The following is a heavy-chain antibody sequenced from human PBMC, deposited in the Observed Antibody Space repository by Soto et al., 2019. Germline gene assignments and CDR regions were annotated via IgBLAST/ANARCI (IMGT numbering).Heavy chain of an antibody. V-gene: IGHV3-48*02. J-gene: IGHJ4*02. D-gene: IGHD5-18*01. CDR1: GLTFSSYS. Sequence: EVQLLESGGGLVQPGGSLRLSCAASGLTFSSYSMNWVRQAPGKGLEWVSYISSSSSTIYYADSVKGRFTISRDNAKNSLYVQMNSRRDEDTAVYYCAREVGGYSYGYDDYWGQGTLVTVSS. CDR3: AREVGGYSYGYDDY. CDR2: ISSSSSTI.